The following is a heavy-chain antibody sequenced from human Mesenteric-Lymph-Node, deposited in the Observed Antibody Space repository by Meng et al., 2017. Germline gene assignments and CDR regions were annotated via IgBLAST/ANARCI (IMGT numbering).Heavy chain of an antibody. Sequence: QVQLVEAGPVRVSASETQSLTWSVCVGSSSSGDYFWSLIRQPPGKGLEWIGYMLYNGISDHNPSLKSRFTISVDTSKNQFSLKLTSVTAADMAVYYCARRGSWYAYFDDWGQGALVTVSS. CDR2: MLYNGIS. CDR3: ARRGSWYAYFDD. J-gene: IGHJ4*02. CDR1: VGSSSSGDYF. V-gene: IGHV4-61*08. D-gene: IGHD6-13*01.